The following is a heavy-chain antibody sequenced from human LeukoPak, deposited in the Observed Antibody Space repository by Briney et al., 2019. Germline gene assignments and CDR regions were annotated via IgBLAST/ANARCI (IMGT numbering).Heavy chain of an antibody. V-gene: IGHV1-2*02. CDR1: GYTFTGYY. CDR3: ATCSSTSCYGYFQH. D-gene: IGHD2-2*01. J-gene: IGHJ1*01. Sequence: GASVKVSCKASGYTFTGYYMHWVRQAPGQGLEWMGWINPNSGGTNYAQKFQSRVTMTRDTSISTAYMELSRLRSDDTAVYYCATCSSTSCYGYFQHWGQGTLVTVSS. CDR2: INPNSGGT.